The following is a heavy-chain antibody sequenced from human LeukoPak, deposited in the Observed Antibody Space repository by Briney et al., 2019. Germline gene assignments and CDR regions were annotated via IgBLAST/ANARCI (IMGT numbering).Heavy chain of an antibody. V-gene: IGHV3-64*01. CDR2: ISSNGGST. D-gene: IGHD4-23*01. Sequence: GGSLRLSCAASGFTFSSYAMHWVRQAPGKGLEYVSAISSNGGSTYYANSVKGRFTISRDNSKNTLYLQMGSLRAEDMAVYYCARSTAFVVTPVDFWAQGTLVTVSS. CDR3: ARSTAFVVTPVDF. CDR1: GFTFSSYA. J-gene: IGHJ4*02.